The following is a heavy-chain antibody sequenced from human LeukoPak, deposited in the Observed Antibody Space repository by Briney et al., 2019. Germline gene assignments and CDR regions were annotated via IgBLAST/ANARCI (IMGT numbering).Heavy chain of an antibody. J-gene: IGHJ4*02. CDR3: ARDSGRPPTSFDY. CDR1: GGTFNHFG. Sequence: SVKVSCKASGGTFNHFGINWVRQAPGQGLEWMGRIIPILDLTKYAPKIQDRVTITADKSTITAYMELNSLRSEDTAVYFCARDSGRPPTSFDYWGQGTLVTVSS. V-gene: IGHV1-69*04. D-gene: IGHD1-1*01. CDR2: IIPILDLT.